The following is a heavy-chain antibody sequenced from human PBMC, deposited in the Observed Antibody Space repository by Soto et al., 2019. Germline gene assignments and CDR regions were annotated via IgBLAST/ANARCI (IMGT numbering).Heavy chain of an antibody. J-gene: IGHJ6*02. CDR1: GFTFSSYG. CDR3: ARKYSSSWSHYYYYGMDV. D-gene: IGHD6-13*01. V-gene: IGHV3-33*01. Sequence: GGSLRLSCAASGFTFSSYGMHWVRQAPGKGLEWVAVIWYDGSNKYYADSVKGRFTISRDNSKNTLYLQMNSLRAEDTAVYYCARKYSSSWSHYYYYGMDVWGQGTTVTVSS. CDR2: IWYDGSNK.